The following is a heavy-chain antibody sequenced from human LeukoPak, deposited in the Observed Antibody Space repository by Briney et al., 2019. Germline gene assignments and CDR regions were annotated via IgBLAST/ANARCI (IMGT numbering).Heavy chain of an antibody. CDR3: AKDANEDYDSSGYYKTHFDY. V-gene: IGHV3-23*01. Sequence: PGGSLRLSCAASGFTFSSYAMSWVRQAPGKGLEWVSAISGSDGSTYYADSVKGRFTISRDNSKNTVYLQMNSLRAEDTAVYYCAKDANEDYDSSGYYKTHFDYWGQETLVTVSS. J-gene: IGHJ4*02. CDR2: ISGSDGST. D-gene: IGHD3-22*01. CDR1: GFTFSSYA.